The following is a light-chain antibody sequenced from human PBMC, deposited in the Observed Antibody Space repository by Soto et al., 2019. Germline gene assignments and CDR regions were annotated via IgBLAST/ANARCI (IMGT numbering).Light chain of an antibody. Sequence: IVLTQSPGTLSLSSGGRATLFCRASQSFSSSYLAWYQQKPGQAPRLLIYGASSRATDIPDRSSGSGSGTDFTLTISRLEPEDFAVYYCHQYDSSPSTFGQGTKVDIK. CDR1: QSFSSSY. J-gene: IGKJ1*01. V-gene: IGKV3-20*01. CDR2: GAS. CDR3: HQYDSSPST.